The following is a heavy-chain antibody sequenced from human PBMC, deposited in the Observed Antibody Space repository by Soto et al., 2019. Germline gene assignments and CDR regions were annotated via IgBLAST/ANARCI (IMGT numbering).Heavy chain of an antibody. D-gene: IGHD1-1*01. CDR2: ISAHNGNT. J-gene: IGHJ4*02. CDR1: GYTFTSYG. V-gene: IGHV1-18*01. CDR3: ARGRYGDY. Sequence: QVHLVQSRAEVKKPGASVKVSCKGSGYTFTSYGITWVRQAPGQGLEWMGWISAHNGNTNYAQKFQGRVTVTRDTSTSTAYMELRSLRSDDTAVYYCARGRYGDYWGQGALVTVSS.